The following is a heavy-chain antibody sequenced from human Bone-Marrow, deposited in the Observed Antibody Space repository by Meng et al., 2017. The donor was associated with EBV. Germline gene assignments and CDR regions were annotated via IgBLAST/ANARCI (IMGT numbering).Heavy chain of an antibody. V-gene: IGHV4-30-4*01. J-gene: IGHJ4*02. D-gene: IGHD2-15*01. CDR3: ARGSSFCSGGSCFKN. Sequence: VQLQESGPGLVKPSQTLSLTCAVSGGSISTGYYYWTWIRQPPGKGLEWIGYMYYNGITYYNPSLKSRVTISGDSSKNQFSLKLTSVTAADTAVYFCARGSSFCSGGSCFKNWGQGTLVTVSS. CDR2: MYYNGIT. CDR1: GGSISTGYYY.